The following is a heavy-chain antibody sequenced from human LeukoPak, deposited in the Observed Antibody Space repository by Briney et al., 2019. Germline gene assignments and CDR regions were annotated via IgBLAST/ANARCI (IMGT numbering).Heavy chain of an antibody. CDR3: ARGIAATNYMDV. CDR1: GFTFSSYT. CDR2: ISYDGSNK. Sequence: GRSLRLSCAASGFTFSSYTMHWVCQAPGKGLEWVAVISYDGSNKYYADSVKGRFTISRDNSKSTLFLQMNSPSAEDTAVYYCARGIAATNYMDVWGKGTTVTVSS. V-gene: IGHV3-30-3*01. D-gene: IGHD6-13*01. J-gene: IGHJ6*03.